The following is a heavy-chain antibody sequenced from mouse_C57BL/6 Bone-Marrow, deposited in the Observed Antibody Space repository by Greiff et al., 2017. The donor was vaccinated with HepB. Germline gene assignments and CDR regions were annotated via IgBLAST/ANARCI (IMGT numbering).Heavy chain of an antibody. CDR3: ARRTAQALDY. CDR1: GYAFSSYW. CDR2: IYPGDGDT. J-gene: IGHJ2*01. Sequence: VQLQQSGAELVKPGASVKISCKASGYAFSSYWMNWVKQRPGKGLEWIGQIYPGDGDTNYNGKFTGKATLTADKTSSTAYMQLSSLTSEDSAVYFCARRTAQALDYWGQGTTLTVSS. D-gene: IGHD3-2*02. V-gene: IGHV1-80*01.